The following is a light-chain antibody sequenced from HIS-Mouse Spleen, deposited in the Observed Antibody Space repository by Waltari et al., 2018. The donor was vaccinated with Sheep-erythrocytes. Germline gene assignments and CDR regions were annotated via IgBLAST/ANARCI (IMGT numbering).Light chain of an antibody. CDR2: GAS. V-gene: IGKV3-20*01. Sequence: EIVLTQSPGPLSLSPGERATLPCRASQSVSSSYLAWYQQKPGQAPRLLIYGASSRATGIPDRFSGSGSGTDFTLTISRLEPEDFATYYCLQDYNYPYTFGQGTKLEIK. CDR3: LQDYNYPYT. CDR1: QSVSSSY. J-gene: IGKJ2*01.